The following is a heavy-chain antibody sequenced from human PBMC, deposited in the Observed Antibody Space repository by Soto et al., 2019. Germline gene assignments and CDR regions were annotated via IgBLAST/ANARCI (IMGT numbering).Heavy chain of an antibody. CDR3: ARVVLAVAGPSYYYYGMDV. D-gene: IGHD6-19*01. V-gene: IGHV1-69*13. Sequence: SVKVSCKASGGTFSSYAISWARQAPGQGLEWMGGIIPIFGTANYAQKFQGRVTITADESTSTAYMELSSLRSEDTAVYYCARVVLAVAGPSYYYYGMDVWGQGTTVTVSS. J-gene: IGHJ6*02. CDR2: IIPIFGTA. CDR1: GGTFSSYA.